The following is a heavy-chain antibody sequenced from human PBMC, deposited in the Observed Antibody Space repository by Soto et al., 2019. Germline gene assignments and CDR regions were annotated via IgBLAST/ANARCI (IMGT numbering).Heavy chain of an antibody. J-gene: IGHJ5*02. CDR1: GFTVSSKY. V-gene: IGHV3-53*02. CDR2: IYPGGNT. CDR3: AGETYYYGSGNYGWFDP. Sequence: DVLLVETGGGLIQPGGSLRLSCVASGFTVSSKYMSWVRQAPGKGLEWVSVIYPGGNTYYTDSVKGRFTISRDSSRNTMFLQMNSLRAEDTALYYCAGETYYYGSGNYGWFDPWGQGTLVTVSS. D-gene: IGHD3-10*01.